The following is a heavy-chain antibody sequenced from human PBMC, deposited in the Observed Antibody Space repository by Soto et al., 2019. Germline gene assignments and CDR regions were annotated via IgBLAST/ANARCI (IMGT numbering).Heavy chain of an antibody. Sequence: GGSLRLSCAASGFTFSSYGMHWVRQAPGKGLEWVAVISYDGSNKYYADSVKGRFTISRDSSKNTLYLQMDSLRAEDTAVYYCAKDVYGGNSPVDYWGQGTLVTVSS. D-gene: IGHD4-17*01. V-gene: IGHV3-30*18. CDR3: AKDVYGGNSPVDY. CDR1: GFTFSSYG. CDR2: ISYDGSNK. J-gene: IGHJ4*02.